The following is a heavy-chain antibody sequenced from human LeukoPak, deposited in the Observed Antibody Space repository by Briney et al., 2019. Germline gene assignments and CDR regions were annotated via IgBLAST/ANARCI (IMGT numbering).Heavy chain of an antibody. CDR1: GYTFTSYG. CDR3: ARGRYILTGYHRNWLDP. V-gene: IGHV1-18*01. J-gene: IGHJ5*02. Sequence: ASVKVSCKASGYTFTSYGISWVRQAPGQGLEWMGWISAYNGNTKYAQKLQGRVTMTTDTSTTTAYMELRSLRSEDTAVYYCARGRYILTGYHRNWLDPWGQGTLVTVSS. CDR2: ISAYNGNT. D-gene: IGHD3-9*01.